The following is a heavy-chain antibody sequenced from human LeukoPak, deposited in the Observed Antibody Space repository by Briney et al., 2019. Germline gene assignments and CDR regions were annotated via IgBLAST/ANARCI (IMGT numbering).Heavy chain of an antibody. Sequence: GGSLRLSCAVSGFTFSNYAMSWVRQAPGKGLEWVSGINTSGGSTYYADTVKGRFTISRDNSKNTLYLQMNSLRAEEQAIYYCAKGFSYSTDAFDIWGQGTMVTVSS. J-gene: IGHJ3*02. D-gene: IGHD2-15*01. CDR3: AKGFSYSTDAFDI. CDR2: INTSGGST. V-gene: IGHV3-23*01. CDR1: GFTFSNYA.